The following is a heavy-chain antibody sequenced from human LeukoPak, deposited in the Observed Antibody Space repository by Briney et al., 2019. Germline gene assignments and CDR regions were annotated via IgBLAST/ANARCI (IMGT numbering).Heavy chain of an antibody. Sequence: GRSLRLSCAASGSTFNRSAMHWVRQAPGKGLEWVAVISYDGSNKYYADSVKGRFTISRDNSKNPLYLQMNSLRAEDTAVYYCAKLFEYSSSAPFDYWGQGTLVTVSS. CDR1: GSTFNRSA. V-gene: IGHV3-30*18. J-gene: IGHJ4*02. D-gene: IGHD6-6*01. CDR2: ISYDGSNK. CDR3: AKLFEYSSSAPFDY.